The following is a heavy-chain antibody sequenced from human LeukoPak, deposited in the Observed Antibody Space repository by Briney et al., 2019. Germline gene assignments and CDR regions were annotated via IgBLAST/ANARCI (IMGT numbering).Heavy chain of an antibody. Sequence: ASVKVSCKASGYTFTNYYMQWVRQAPGQGLEWMGIINPSGGGTNYAQKFLGRLTVTRDTSTTTVYMELGSLRSEDTAVYYCARDGLGGGSTNFRFDPWGQGTLVTVSS. CDR2: INPSGGGT. CDR1: GYTFTNYY. J-gene: IGHJ5*02. V-gene: IGHV1-46*01. CDR3: ARDGLGGGSTNFRFDP. D-gene: IGHD3-3*01.